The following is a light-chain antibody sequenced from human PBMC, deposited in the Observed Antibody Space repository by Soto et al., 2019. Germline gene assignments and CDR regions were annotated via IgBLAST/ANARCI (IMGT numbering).Light chain of an antibody. CDR3: QHFKNYPTT. V-gene: IGKV1D-13*01. Sequence: AIQLTQSPSSLSASVGDRVTITCRASQDISNTLVWYQQKPGKAPKLLIYGASNLESGVPSRFSGSGSGTDFTLVISSLQHEDFACYYCQHFKNYPTTFGQGTRLEIK. CDR1: QDISNT. CDR2: GAS. J-gene: IGKJ5*01.